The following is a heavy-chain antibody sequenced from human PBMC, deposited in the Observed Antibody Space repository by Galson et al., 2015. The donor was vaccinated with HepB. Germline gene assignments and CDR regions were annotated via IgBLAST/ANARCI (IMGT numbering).Heavy chain of an antibody. V-gene: IGHV3-73*01. J-gene: IGHJ6*02. CDR3: TRPGYGSSWFLDYSHGMDI. D-gene: IGHD6-13*01. CDR2: IRNRANNYAT. CDR1: GFTFSGSG. Sequence: SLRLSCAASGFTFSGSGIHWVRLASGKGLEWVGRIRNRANNYATAYAASVRGRFTVSRDDSKNTAYLQMNSLTTEDTAVYYCTRPGYGSSWFLDYSHGMDIWGQGTTVIVS.